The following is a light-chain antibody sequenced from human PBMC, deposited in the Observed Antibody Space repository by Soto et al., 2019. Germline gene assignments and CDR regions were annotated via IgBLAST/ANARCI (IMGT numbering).Light chain of an antibody. CDR3: SSDAGSNPHVV. CDR1: SSDVGGYTY. J-gene: IGLJ2*01. Sequence: QSALTQPPSASGSPGQSVTISCTGTSSDVGGYTYVSWDQQHPGKAPKLMIYEVSKRPSGVPDRFSGSKSGNTASLTVSGLQAEDEADYYCSSDAGSNPHVVLGGGTQVTVL. CDR2: EVS. V-gene: IGLV2-8*01.